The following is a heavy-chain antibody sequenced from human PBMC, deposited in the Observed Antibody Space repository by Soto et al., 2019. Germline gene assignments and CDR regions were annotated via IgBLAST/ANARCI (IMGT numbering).Heavy chain of an antibody. J-gene: IGHJ4*02. CDR3: ARAVGGPTSNLDS. V-gene: IGHV1-3*05. CDR2: INAGNVNT. D-gene: IGHD3-16*01. CDR1: GYTFTNSA. Sequence: QVQLVQSGAEEKKPGASVKVSCKASGYTFTNSAMHWVRQAPGQRLEWMGWINAGNVNTKYSQKFQGRVTITRDTSASTASMELRSLRSEDTAVYYCARAVGGPTSNLDSWGQGTLVTVSS.